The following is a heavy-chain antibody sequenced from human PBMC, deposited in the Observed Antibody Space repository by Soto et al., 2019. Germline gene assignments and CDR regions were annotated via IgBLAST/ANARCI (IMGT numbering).Heavy chain of an antibody. CDR1: GFSFRSYW. CDR2: ISSDGSTT. J-gene: IGHJ4*02. CDR3: AREYYEVLTGYYNDF. V-gene: IGHV3-74*01. D-gene: IGHD3-9*01. Sequence: EVQLVESGGDLVQSGGSLGLSCAASGFSFRSYWMHWVRQAPGKGLVWVARISSDGSTTTYADSASGRFIISRDNDANILYLQMSSLRAEDTAVYYCAREYYEVLTGYYNDFWGQGTLVTVSS.